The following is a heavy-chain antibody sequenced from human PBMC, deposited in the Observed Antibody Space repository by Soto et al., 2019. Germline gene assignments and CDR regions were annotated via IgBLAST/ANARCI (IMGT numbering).Heavy chain of an antibody. D-gene: IGHD3-16*01. CDR2: MDQDGSET. J-gene: IGHJ4*02. CDR3: VCGGNFFIY. V-gene: IGHV3-7*01. Sequence: EVQLVESGGGLVQPGGSLRLSRAASGFTFSTYWMTWVRQPPGKGLEWVANMDQDGSETYYVDSVRGRFTVTRDNTKNSLNLQMNSLRVEDTAVYYCVCGGNFFIYWGQGTLVTVSP. CDR1: GFTFSTYW.